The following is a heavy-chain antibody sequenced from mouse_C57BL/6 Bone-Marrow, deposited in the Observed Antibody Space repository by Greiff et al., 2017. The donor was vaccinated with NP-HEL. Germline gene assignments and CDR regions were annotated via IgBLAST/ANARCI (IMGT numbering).Heavy chain of an antibody. Sequence: EVQRVESGGDLVKPGGSLKLSCAASGFTFSSYGMSWVRQTPDKRLEWVATISSGGSYTYYLDSLKGRFTISRDNSKNTLYLQMSSLKSEDTAMYYCARGLYFDYWGQGTTLTVSS. V-gene: IGHV5-6*01. CDR1: GFTFSSYG. J-gene: IGHJ2*01. CDR2: ISSGGSYT. CDR3: ARGLYFDY.